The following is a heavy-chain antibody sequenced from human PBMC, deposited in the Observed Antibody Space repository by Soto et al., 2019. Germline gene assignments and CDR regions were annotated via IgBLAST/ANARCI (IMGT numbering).Heavy chain of an antibody. CDR1: GFTFSSYG. CDR2: ISYDGSNK. V-gene: IGHV3-30*18. CDR3: AKVGSGSYFFAHFDY. D-gene: IGHD1-26*01. Sequence: QVQLVESGGGVVQPGRSLRLSCAASGFTFSSYGMHWVRQAPGKGLEWVAVISYDGSNKYYADSVKGRFTISRDNSKNTLDLQMNSLRAEDTAVYYCAKVGSGSYFFAHFDYWGQGTLVTVSS. J-gene: IGHJ4*02.